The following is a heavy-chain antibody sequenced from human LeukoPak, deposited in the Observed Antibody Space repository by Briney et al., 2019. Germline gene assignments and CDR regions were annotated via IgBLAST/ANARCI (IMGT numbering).Heavy chain of an antibody. V-gene: IGHV4-38-2*02. CDR3: ARDRRYYYDSSGYYYH. CDR2: IYHSGST. CDR1: GGSISSYY. Sequence: PSETLSLTCTVSGGSISSYYWSWIRQPPGKGLEWIGSIYHSGSTYYNPSLKSRVTISVDTSKNQFSLKLSSVTAADTAVYYCARDRRYYYDSSGYYYHWGQGTLVTVSS. D-gene: IGHD3-22*01. J-gene: IGHJ4*02.